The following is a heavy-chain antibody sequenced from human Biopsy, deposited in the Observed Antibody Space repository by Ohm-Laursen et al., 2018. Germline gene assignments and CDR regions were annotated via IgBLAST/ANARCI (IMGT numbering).Heavy chain of an antibody. CDR2: INGDSDTA. V-gene: IGHV3-9*01. Sequence: SLRLSCTASGFIFDDYDMHWVRQAPGKGLEWVSRINGDSDTADYVDSVRGRFTISRDNARKTLFLQMNSLRPEDTALYYCVKDRGGARASFHYWGQGIRVAVSS. J-gene: IGHJ4*02. CDR1: GFIFDDYD. CDR3: VKDRGGARASFHY. D-gene: IGHD3-16*01.